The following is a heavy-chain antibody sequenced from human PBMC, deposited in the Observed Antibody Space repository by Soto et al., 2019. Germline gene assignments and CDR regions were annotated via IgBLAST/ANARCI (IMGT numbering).Heavy chain of an antibody. CDR2: IRSRAYGGST. V-gene: IGHV3-49*03. Sequence: EVQLVESGGGLVQPGRSLRLSCTGSGFTFGDYAVSWFRQAPGKGLEWVTFIRSRAYGGSTEYAASVKGRFTISRDDSKSIAYLQMNSLKTEDTAVYYCTRDRIRSSPLDAFDIWGQGTMVTVSS. J-gene: IGHJ3*02. CDR3: TRDRIRSSPLDAFDI. CDR1: GFTFGDYA. D-gene: IGHD6-13*01.